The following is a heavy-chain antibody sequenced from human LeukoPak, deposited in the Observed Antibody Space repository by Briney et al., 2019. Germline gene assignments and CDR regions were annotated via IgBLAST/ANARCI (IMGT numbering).Heavy chain of an antibody. D-gene: IGHD5-12*01. CDR2: IDWDDDK. V-gene: IGHV2-70*04. CDR1: GFLLSTSGMR. J-gene: IGHJ4*02. Sequence: VAGPTLVSATPTLTLTCTFSGFLLSTSGMRVSWIRQPPGNALEWLARIDWDDDKFYSTSLKTRLTISKDTSKNQVVLTMTNMDPVDTATYYCARGYSGYDFYYWGQGTLVTVSS. CDR3: ARGYSGYDFYY.